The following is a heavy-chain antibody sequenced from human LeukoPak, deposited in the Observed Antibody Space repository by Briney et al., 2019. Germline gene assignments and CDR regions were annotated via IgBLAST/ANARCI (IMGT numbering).Heavy chain of an antibody. CDR2: TYPGGSDT. V-gene: IGHV5-51*01. Sequence: GESLRISCKGSGYSFTSYWIAWVRQMPGKGLKWMGITYPGGSDTRYSPSFQGQVTISVDKSINTAYLQWSSLKASDTAMYYCARLYCSGSTCYMGVDYWGQGTLVTVSS. D-gene: IGHD2-15*01. CDR1: GYSFTSYW. J-gene: IGHJ4*02. CDR3: ARLYCSGSTCYMGVDY.